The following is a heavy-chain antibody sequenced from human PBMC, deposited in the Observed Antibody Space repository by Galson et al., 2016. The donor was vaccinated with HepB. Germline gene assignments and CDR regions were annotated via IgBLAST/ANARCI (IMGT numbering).Heavy chain of an antibody. CDR2: ISYDGTTQ. V-gene: IGHV3-30-3*01. Sequence: SLRLSCAASGFAFNSYAVHWVRQAPGKGLEWVAIISYDGTTQHYAGSVRGRFTVSRDNSKNTVYMQMNSLRPEDAAVYYCARGDGPGSFLIDYWGQGAPVTGSS. D-gene: IGHD3-10*01. CDR3: ARGDGPGSFLIDY. J-gene: IGHJ4*02. CDR1: GFAFNSYA.